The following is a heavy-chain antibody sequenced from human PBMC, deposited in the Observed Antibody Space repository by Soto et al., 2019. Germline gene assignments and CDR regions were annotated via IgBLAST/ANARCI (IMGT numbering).Heavy chain of an antibody. V-gene: IGHV6-1*01. Sequence: SQTLSLTCAISGDSVSRNSAAWNWIRQSPSRGLEWLGRTHYRSKWYNDYAVSVKSRITINPDTSKNQFSLQLNSVTPEDTAVYYCATHRGSLRDDAFDIWGQGTMVTVSS. D-gene: IGHD3-16*01. CDR1: GDSVSRNSAA. CDR3: ATHRGSLRDDAFDI. J-gene: IGHJ3*02. CDR2: THYRSKWYN.